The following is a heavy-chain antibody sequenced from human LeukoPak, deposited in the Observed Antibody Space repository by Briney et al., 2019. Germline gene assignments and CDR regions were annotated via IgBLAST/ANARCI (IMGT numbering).Heavy chain of an antibody. CDR1: GYTFIDYY. J-gene: IGHJ4*02. CDR3: ARANFLYCSSSTCLFDY. D-gene: IGHD2-2*01. V-gene: IGHV1-2*02. CDR2: INPNDGDT. Sequence: ASVKVSCKASGYTFIDYYMHWVRPAPGQGFEWMGWINPNDGDTNYAQKFQGRVTMTRDTSISTAHMEVSRLRSDDTAVYYCARANFLYCSSSTCLFDYWGQGTRVTVSS.